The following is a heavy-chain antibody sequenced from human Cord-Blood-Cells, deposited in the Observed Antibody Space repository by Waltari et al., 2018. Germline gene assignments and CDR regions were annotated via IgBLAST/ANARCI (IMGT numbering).Heavy chain of an antibody. J-gene: IGHJ6*03. CDR2: INPNSGGT. CDR1: GYTFTGYY. V-gene: IGHV1-2*02. CDR3: ARDSSHYYYMDV. Sequence: QVQLVQSGAEVKKPGASVKVSCKASGYTFTGYYMHWVRQAPGQGLEWMGWINPNSGGTNYAQKVQGRVTMTRDTSISTAYMELSRLRADDTAVYYCARDSSHYYYMDVWGKGTTVTVSS.